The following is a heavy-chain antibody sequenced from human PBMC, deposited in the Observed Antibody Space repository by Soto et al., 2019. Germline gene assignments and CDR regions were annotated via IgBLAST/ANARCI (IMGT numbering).Heavy chain of an antibody. Sequence: PSETLSLTCTVSGVSMIDYYGSWIRQSPGKGLEHIGYLHYSGSANYNPSLKSRVTISMDRSKNKFSLKLNSVTAADTAIYYCARSCHPFAAVIWGQGMLVNVSS. CDR3: ARSCHPFAAVI. J-gene: IGHJ4*02. CDR1: GVSMIDYY. V-gene: IGHV4-59*01. CDR2: LHYSGSA. D-gene: IGHD3-16*01.